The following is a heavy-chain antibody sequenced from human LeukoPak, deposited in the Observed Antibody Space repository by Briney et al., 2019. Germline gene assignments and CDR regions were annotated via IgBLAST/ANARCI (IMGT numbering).Heavy chain of an antibody. V-gene: IGHV4-59*01. D-gene: IGHD1-26*01. J-gene: IGHJ4*02. CDR3: ARGVNSGYFDY. CDR1: GGSISSYY. Sequence: SETLSLTCTVPGGSISSYYWSWIRQPPGKGLEWIGYIYYSGSTNYNPSLKSRVTISVDTSKNQFSLKLTSVTAADTAVYYCARGVNSGYFDYCGQGTLVTVSS. CDR2: IYYSGST.